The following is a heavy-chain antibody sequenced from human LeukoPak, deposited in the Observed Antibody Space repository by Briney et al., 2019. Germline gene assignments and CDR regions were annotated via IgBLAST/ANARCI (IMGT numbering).Heavy chain of an antibody. Sequence: GGSLRLSCAASGFTFSDYYMSWIRQAPGKGLEWVSYISSSGSTIYYADSVKGRFTISRDNAKNSLYLQMNSLRAEDTAVYYCARDRLLIPNTIPIDYWGQGTLVTVSS. CDR2: ISSSGSTI. D-gene: IGHD2-21*01. CDR3: ARDRLLIPNTIPIDY. CDR1: GFTFSDYY. J-gene: IGHJ4*02. V-gene: IGHV3-11*01.